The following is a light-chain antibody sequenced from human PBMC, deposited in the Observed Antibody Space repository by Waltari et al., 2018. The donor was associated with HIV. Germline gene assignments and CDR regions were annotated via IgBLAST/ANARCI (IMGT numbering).Light chain of an antibody. CDR1: SSNIGSNT. Sequence: QSVLTQPPSASGTPGQRVTISCSGSSSNIGSNTVNWYQQLPGTAPKPPIYSNNQRPSGIPDRFSGSKSGTSASLAISGLQSEDEADYYCAAWDDSLRGVFGGGTKLTVL. J-gene: IGLJ2*01. CDR2: SNN. V-gene: IGLV1-44*01. CDR3: AAWDDSLRGV.